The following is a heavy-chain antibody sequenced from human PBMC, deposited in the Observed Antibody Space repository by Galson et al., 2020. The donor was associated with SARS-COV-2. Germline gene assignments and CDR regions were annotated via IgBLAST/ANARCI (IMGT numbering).Heavy chain of an antibody. Sequence: SVKVSCKASGGTFSSYAISWVRQAPGQGLEWMGGIIPIFGTANYAQKFQGRVTITADESTSTAYMELSSLRSEDTAVYYCARDGPLYDGNLDYWGQGTLVTVSS. J-gene: IGHJ4*02. CDR1: GGTFSSYA. CDR2: IIPIFGTA. V-gene: IGHV1-69*13. D-gene: IGHD2-8*01. CDR3: ARDGPLYDGNLDY.